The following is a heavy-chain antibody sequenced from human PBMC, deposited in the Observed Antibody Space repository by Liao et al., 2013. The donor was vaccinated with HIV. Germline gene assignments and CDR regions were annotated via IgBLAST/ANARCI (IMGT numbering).Heavy chain of an antibody. Sequence: QVQLQESGPGLVKPSQTLSLTCTVSGDSITGTYYYWTWLRQPPGKGLEWIGYIWQSGSTHYNPSLKSRATISFDTSRTFFSLDLTSVTAADTAVYYCARGLELLTSYYFEDYYFVLLGPGNPGHRLP. CDR3: ARGLELLTSYYFEDYYFVL. J-gene: IGHJ4*02. V-gene: IGHV4-30-4*08. CDR2: IWQSGST. D-gene: IGHD3-9*01. CDR1: GDSITGTYYY.